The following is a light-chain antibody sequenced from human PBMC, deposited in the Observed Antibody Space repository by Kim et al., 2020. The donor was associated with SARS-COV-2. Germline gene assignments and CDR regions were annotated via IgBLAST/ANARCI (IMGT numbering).Light chain of an antibody. V-gene: IGLV3-21*04. CDR3: QVWDSSSDLSYV. CDR1: NIGSKS. Sequence: PGKTARITCGGNNIGSKSVHWYQKKPGQAPVLVIYYDSDRPSGIPERFSGSNSGNTATLTISRVEAGDEADYYCQVWDSSSDLSYVFGTGTKVTVL. J-gene: IGLJ1*01. CDR2: YDS.